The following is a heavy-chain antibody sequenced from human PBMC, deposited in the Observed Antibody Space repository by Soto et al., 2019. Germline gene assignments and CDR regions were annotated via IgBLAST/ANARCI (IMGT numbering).Heavy chain of an antibody. CDR2: ISGSGGDT. Sequence: EVQLLESGGGLVQPGGSLRLSCAASGFTFSNYALSWVRQDPGEGLEWVSAISGSGGDTYYADSVKGRFTISRDKSRNPLSLQMNSLRGEDTAVYYCAKDPVGTPYYYYRDVWCKGTTVTVSS. D-gene: IGHD1-1*01. J-gene: IGHJ6*03. CDR3: AKDPVGTPYYYYRDV. CDR1: GFTFSNYA. V-gene: IGHV3-23*01.